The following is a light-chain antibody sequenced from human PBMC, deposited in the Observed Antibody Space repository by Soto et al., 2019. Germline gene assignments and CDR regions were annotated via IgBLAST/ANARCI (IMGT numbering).Light chain of an antibody. CDR2: EVT. J-gene: IGLJ1*01. V-gene: IGLV2-14*01. Sequence: SVRSVPGSGSGYTRQSTIISSTGTSSDVGGYEYVSCYQQHPGKVPKFMIYEVTNRPSGVSHRFTGSKSGNTASLTISGLQADDEADYYCTSYTLSSTYVFRTGTKV. CDR3: TSYTLSSTYV. CDR1: SSDVGGYEY.